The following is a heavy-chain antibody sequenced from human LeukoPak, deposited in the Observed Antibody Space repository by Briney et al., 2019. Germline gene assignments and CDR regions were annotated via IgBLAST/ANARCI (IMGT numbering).Heavy chain of an antibody. CDR2: INPSGGST. V-gene: IGHV1-46*01. Sequence: ASVKVSCKASGYNFISYYMHWVRQAPGQGLEWMGIINPSGGSTSYAQKFQDRVTMTRDTSTSTVYMELSSLKSEDTSVYYCARGDGVFVDAVRYYYYGMDVWGQGTTVTVSS. CDR3: ARGDGVFVDAVRYYYYGMDV. CDR1: GYNFISYY. D-gene: IGHD2-8*01. J-gene: IGHJ6*02.